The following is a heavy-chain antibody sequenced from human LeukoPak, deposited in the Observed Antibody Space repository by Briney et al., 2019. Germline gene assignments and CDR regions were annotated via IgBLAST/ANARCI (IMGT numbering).Heavy chain of an antibody. CDR2: IKQDGSEK. Sequence: GGSLRLSCAASGFTFSSYWMSWVRQAPGKGLEWVANIKQDGSEKYYVDSVKGRFTISRDNAKNSLYLQMNSLRAEDTAVYYCARSHPQYGSAQDNWFDPWGQGTLVTVSS. CDR1: GFTFSSYW. CDR3: ARSHPQYGSAQDNWFDP. D-gene: IGHD3-10*01. V-gene: IGHV3-7*01. J-gene: IGHJ5*02.